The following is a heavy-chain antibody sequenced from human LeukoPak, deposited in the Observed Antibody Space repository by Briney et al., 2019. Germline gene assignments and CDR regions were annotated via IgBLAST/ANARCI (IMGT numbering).Heavy chain of an antibody. CDR1: GFTFSNAW. CDR2: IKGKIDGGTT. J-gene: IGHJ4*02. CDR3: ITYGSGWSLDY. Sequence: GGSLRLSCAASGFTFSNAWMSWVRQAPGKGLEWVGRIKGKIDGGTTDYAAPVKGRFTTSRDDSKNTLYLQMNSLNTEDTAVYYCITYGSGWSLDYWGQGTLVTVSS. D-gene: IGHD6-19*01. V-gene: IGHV3-15*01.